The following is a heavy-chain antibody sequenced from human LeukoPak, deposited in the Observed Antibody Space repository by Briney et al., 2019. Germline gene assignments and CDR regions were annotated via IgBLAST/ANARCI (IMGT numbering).Heavy chain of an antibody. CDR2: INPSGGST. D-gene: IGHD2-21*02. CDR3: ARGNFDIVVVTAIPDRAEYFQH. J-gene: IGHJ1*01. CDR1: GYTFTGYY. V-gene: IGHV1-46*01. Sequence: GASVKVSCKASGYTFTGYYMHWVRQAPGQGLEWMGIINPSGGSTSYAQKFQGRVTMTRDTSTSTVYMELSSLRSEDTAVYYCARGNFDIVVVTAIPDRAEYFQHWGQGTLVTVSS.